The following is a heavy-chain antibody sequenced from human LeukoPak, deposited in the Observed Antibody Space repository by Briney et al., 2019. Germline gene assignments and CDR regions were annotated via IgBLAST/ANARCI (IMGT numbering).Heavy chain of an antibody. V-gene: IGHV3-23*01. CDR3: AKDRFGEVDYYFDY. D-gene: IGHD3-10*01. CDR1: GFTFSSYA. CDR2: ISGSGGST. Sequence: QPGGSLRLSCAASGFTFSSYAMSWVRQAPGKGLEWVSAISGSGGSTYYADSVKGRFTISRDNTKNSLYLQMNSLRAEDTALYYCAKDRFGEVDYYFDYWGQGTLVTVSS. J-gene: IGHJ4*02.